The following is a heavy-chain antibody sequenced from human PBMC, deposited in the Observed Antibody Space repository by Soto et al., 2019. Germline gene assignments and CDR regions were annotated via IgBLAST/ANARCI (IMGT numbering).Heavy chain of an antibody. J-gene: IGHJ6*02. CDR2: INPNSGGT. CDR1: GYTFTGYY. CDR3: ARLGSSAPHYYYYGMDV. V-gene: IGHV1-2*02. D-gene: IGHD6-6*01. Sequence: VASVKVSCKASGYTFTGYYMHWVRQAPGQGLEWMGWINPNSGGTNYAQKFQGRVTMTRDTSISTAYMELSRLRSDDTAVYYCARLGSSAPHYYYYGMDVWGQGTTVTVSS.